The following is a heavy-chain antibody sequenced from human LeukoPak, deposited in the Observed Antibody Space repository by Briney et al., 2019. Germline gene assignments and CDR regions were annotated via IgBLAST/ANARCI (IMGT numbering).Heavy chain of an antibody. Sequence: GGSLRLSCAISGITFSHHAISWVRQAPGKGLEWVSAISGSGATTYYADSVRGRFIISRDNSRNTLSLQMHSLRAEDTAVYYCAKEDTPGITPVLDYWGQGNPVTASS. D-gene: IGHD5-18*01. CDR1: GITFSHHA. CDR3: AKEDTPGITPVLDY. CDR2: ISGSGATT. J-gene: IGHJ4*02. V-gene: IGHV3-23*01.